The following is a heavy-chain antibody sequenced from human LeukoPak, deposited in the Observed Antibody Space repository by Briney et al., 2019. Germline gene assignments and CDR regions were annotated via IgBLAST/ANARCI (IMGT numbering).Heavy chain of an antibody. CDR2: IYYSGTT. D-gene: IGHD1-7*01. Sequence: KPSETLSLTCTVSGGSISSGAYYWSWIRRHPGKGLEWIGYIYYSGTTYHNPSLKSRVTISVDTSKNQFSLNLSSVTAADTAVYYCAREVNWNSVTLFFDYWGQGTLVTVSS. V-gene: IGHV4-31*03. J-gene: IGHJ4*02. CDR1: GGSISSGAYY. CDR3: AREVNWNSVTLFFDY.